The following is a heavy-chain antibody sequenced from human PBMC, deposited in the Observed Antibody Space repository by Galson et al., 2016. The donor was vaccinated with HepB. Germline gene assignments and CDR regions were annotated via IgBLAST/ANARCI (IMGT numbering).Heavy chain of an antibody. CDR2: INHGKST. D-gene: IGHD3-3*01. J-gene: IGHJ4*02. Sequence: GSSIIYDMCRCRQHPAGGRLGVAGVINHGKSTYYKHSLKGRFTISVDTSKNHLYLKLSSVTAADTAVYYCASKIIGYDFCSLDWGQGTLGTVSS. CDR3: ASKIIGYDFCSLD. CDR1: GSSIIYDM. V-gene: IGHV4-34*13.